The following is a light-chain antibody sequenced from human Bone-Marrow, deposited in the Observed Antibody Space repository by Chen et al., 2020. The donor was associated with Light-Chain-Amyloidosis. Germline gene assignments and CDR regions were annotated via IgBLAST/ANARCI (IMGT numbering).Light chain of an antibody. Sequence: QSVLTQPPSASGTPGQRVTISCSGSSSNIGINTINWYRQLPGTAPKLLIYSDDQRPSGVADRFSGAKSGTSASLAISGLQSDDEADYYCAAWDDSLNGSVFGTGTKVTVL. CDR3: AAWDDSLNGSV. CDR2: SDD. CDR1: SSNIGINT. V-gene: IGLV1-44*01. J-gene: IGLJ1*01.